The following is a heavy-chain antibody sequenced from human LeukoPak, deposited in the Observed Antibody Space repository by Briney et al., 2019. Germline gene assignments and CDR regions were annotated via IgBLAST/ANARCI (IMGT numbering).Heavy chain of an antibody. CDR3: ARHSGSYYDFDY. Sequence: SETLSLTCTVSGGSISSYYWSWIRQPPGKGLEWIGYIYYSGSINYNPSLKSRVTISVDTSKNQFSRKLTSVTAADTAVYYCARHSGSYYDFDYWGQGTLVTVSS. CDR1: GGSISSYY. V-gene: IGHV4-59*08. D-gene: IGHD1-26*01. CDR2: IYYSGSI. J-gene: IGHJ4*02.